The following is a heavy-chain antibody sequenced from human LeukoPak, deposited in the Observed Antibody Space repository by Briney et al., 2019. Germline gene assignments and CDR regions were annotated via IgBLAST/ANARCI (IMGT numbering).Heavy chain of an antibody. CDR1: GFSFDDFA. J-gene: IGHJ4*02. D-gene: IGHD1-26*01. CDR3: AKGDWLDY. CDR2: ISWNSGSI. Sequence: GGSLRLPCAASGFSFDDFAMHWARQAPGRGLEWVSGISWNSGSITYADSVKGRFTISRDNAKSSLYLQMDSLRTEDTALYYCAKGDWLDYWGQGTLVTVSS. V-gene: IGHV3-9*01.